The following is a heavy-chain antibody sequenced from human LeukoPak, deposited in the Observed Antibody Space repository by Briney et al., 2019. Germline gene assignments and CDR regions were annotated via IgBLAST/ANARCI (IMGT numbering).Heavy chain of an antibody. CDR1: GGSFSGYY. D-gene: IGHD1-26*01. Sequence: SETLSLTCAVYGGSFSGYYWSWIRQPPGKGLEWIGEINHSESTNYNPSLKGRVTISVDTSKNQFSLKLSSVTAADTAVYYCARRKVLGIVGAITLSAFDIWGQGTMVTVSS. J-gene: IGHJ3*02. CDR2: INHSEST. V-gene: IGHV4-34*01. CDR3: ARRKVLGIVGAITLSAFDI.